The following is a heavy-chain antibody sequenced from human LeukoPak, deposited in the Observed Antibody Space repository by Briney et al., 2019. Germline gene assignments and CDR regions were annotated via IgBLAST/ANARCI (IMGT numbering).Heavy chain of an antibody. CDR2: INSDGSST. J-gene: IGHJ3*02. D-gene: IGHD3-16*02. V-gene: IGHV3-74*01. CDR3: AKAYYDYVWGSYRYFCAFDI. CDR1: GFTFSSYW. Sequence: PGGSLRLSCAASGFTFSSYWMHWVRQAPGKGLVWVSRINSDGSSTSYADSVKGRFTISRDNSKNSLYLQMNSLRTEDTAFYYCAKAYYDYVWGSYRYFCAFDIWGQGTMVTVSS.